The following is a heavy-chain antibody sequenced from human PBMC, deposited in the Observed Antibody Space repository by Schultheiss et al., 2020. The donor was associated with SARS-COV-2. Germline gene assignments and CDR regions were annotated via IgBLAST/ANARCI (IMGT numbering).Heavy chain of an antibody. Sequence: GESLKISCAASGFTFSSYGMGWVRQAPGKGLEWVSYISSSSSTIYYADSVKGRFTISRDNAKNSLYLQMNSLRAEDTAVYYCAREWPGLWFGLQDYWGQGTLVTVSS. D-gene: IGHD3-10*01. V-gene: IGHV3-48*01. CDR1: GFTFSSYG. J-gene: IGHJ4*02. CDR3: AREWPGLWFGLQDY. CDR2: ISSSSSTI.